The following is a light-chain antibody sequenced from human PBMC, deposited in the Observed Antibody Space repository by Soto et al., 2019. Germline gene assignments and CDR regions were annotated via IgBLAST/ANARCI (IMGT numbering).Light chain of an antibody. CDR1: SSDVGAYDY. CDR2: DVT. CDR3: SSYTTSSTRV. V-gene: IGLV2-14*01. Sequence: QSALTQPASVSGSPGQSITISCSGTSSDVGAYDYVSWYQQHPGKAPKLMISDVTNGPSGVPTRFSGSKSGNTASLTISGLQAEDEADYYCSSYTTSSTRVFGTGTQLTVL. J-gene: IGLJ1*01.